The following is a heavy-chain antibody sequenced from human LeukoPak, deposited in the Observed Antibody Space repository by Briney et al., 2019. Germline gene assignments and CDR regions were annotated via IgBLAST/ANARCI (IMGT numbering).Heavy chain of an antibody. D-gene: IGHD3-3*01. CDR1: GGSLSTYSY. Sequence: SETLSLTCAVSGGSLSTYSYWSWIRQPPGKGLEWIGLMYSSASTNYNPSLKSRVTMSVDTSKNQFSLRLNSVTAVDTAVYYCARRRGGWSFDQWGQGTLVTVSS. J-gene: IGHJ4*02. CDR3: ARRRGGWSFDQ. V-gene: IGHV4-59*01. CDR2: MYSSAST.